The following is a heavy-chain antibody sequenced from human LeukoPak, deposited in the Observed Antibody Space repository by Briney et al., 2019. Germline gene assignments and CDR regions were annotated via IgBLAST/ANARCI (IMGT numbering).Heavy chain of an antibody. CDR1: GYSISSGYY. CDR3: ARVGIDSSGYYFGFDY. V-gene: IGHV4-38-2*02. D-gene: IGHD3-22*01. J-gene: IGHJ4*02. Sequence: SETLSLTCTVSGYSISSGYYWGWIRQPPGKGLEWIGSIYHSGSTYYTPSLKSRVTIPVDTSKNPFSLKLSSVTAADTAVYYCARVGIDSSGYYFGFDYWGQGTLVTVSS. CDR2: IYHSGST.